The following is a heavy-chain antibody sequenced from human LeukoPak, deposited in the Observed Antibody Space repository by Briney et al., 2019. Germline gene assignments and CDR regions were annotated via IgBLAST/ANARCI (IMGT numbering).Heavy chain of an antibody. CDR1: GYTFTSYG. Sequence: ASVKVSCKASGYTFTSYGISWVRQAPGQGLEWMGWISAYNVNTKYAQTLQGRVTMTTDTSTTTAYMELRSLRSDDTAVYYCARMWENYYYGMDVWGQGTTVTVSS. D-gene: IGHD1-26*01. J-gene: IGHJ6*02. CDR2: ISAYNVNT. V-gene: IGHV1-18*01. CDR3: ARMWENYYYGMDV.